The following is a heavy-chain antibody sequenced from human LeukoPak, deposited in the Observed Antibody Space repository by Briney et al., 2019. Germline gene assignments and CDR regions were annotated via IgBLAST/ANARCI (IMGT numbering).Heavy chain of an antibody. V-gene: IGHV1-69*04. Sequence: SVKVSCKASGGTFSSYAISWVRQAPGQGLEWMGRIIPILGIANYAQKFQGRVTITADKSTSTAYMELSSLRSEDTAVYYCARDYVDCSGGSCYRYYYYGMDVWGQGTTVTVSS. CDR2: IIPILGIA. D-gene: IGHD2-15*01. CDR3: ARDYVDCSGGSCYRYYYYGMDV. CDR1: GGTFSSYA. J-gene: IGHJ6*02.